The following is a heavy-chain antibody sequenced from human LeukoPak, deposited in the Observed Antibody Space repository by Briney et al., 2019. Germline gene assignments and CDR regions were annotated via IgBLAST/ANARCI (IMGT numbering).Heavy chain of an antibody. J-gene: IGHJ4*02. CDR2: ISSDGRDK. CDR3: ARDLRRIAAYYFDY. CDR1: GFIFSGYA. V-gene: IGHV3-30*03. D-gene: IGHD6-25*01. Sequence: GGSLRLSCAASGFIFSGYAIHWVRQAPGKGLEWVAVISSDGRDKHHADSVKGRFTISRDNSKNTLYLQTNSLRADDTAVYYCARDLRRIAAYYFDYWGQGTLVTVSS.